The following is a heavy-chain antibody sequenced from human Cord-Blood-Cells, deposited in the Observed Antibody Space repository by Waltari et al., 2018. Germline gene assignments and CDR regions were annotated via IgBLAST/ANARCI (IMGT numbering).Heavy chain of an antibody. J-gene: IGHJ5*02. CDR1: GGSFSGYY. Sequence: QVQLQQWGAGLLTPSETLSLTCAVYGGSFSGYYWSWIRQPPGKGLEWIGEINHSGSTNYNPSLKSRVTISVDTSKNQFSLKLSSVTAADTAVYYCARGGPLTTVTTAGNWFDPWGQGTLVTVSS. CDR2: INHSGST. D-gene: IGHD4-4*01. CDR3: ARGGPLTTVTTAGNWFDP. V-gene: IGHV4-34*01.